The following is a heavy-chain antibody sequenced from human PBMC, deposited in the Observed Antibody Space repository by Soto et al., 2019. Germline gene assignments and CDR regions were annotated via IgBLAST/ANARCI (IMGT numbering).Heavy chain of an antibody. D-gene: IGHD2-15*01. CDR1: GFTVSSNY. Sequence: GGSLRLSCAASGFTVSSNYMSWVRQAPGKGLEWVSVIYSGGSTYYADSVKGRFTISRDNSKNTLYLQMNSLRAEDTAVYYCARPKICSGGSCYPDAFDIWGQGTMVTVSS. CDR2: IYSGGST. V-gene: IGHV3-66*01. J-gene: IGHJ3*02. CDR3: ARPKICSGGSCYPDAFDI.